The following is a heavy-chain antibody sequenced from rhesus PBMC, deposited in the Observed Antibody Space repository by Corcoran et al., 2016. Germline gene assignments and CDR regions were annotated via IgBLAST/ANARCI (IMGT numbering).Heavy chain of an antibody. V-gene: IGHV4-169*02. J-gene: IGHJ4*01. CDR1: GGSISSSY. CDR2: IYGSGSST. CDR3: TRDGAAARFDY. D-gene: IGHD6-25*01. Sequence: QLQLQESGPGLVKPSETLSVTCAVSGGSISSSYWSWIRQAPGKGLEWIGYIYGSGSSTNYNPSLKSRVPLSVDTSKTQLSLKLSSVTTADTAVYYCTRDGAAARFDYWGQGVLVTVSS.